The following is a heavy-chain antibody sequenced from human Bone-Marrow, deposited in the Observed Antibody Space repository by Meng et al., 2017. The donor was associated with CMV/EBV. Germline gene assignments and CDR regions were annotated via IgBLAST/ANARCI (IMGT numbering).Heavy chain of an antibody. CDR2: IWYDGSNK. D-gene: IGHD3-22*01. CDR1: SYG. CDR3: ARDKTYSTWLLQQETDAFDI. V-gene: IGHV3-33*01. J-gene: IGHJ3*02. Sequence: SYGMHWVRQAPGKGLEWVAVIWYDGSNKYYADSVKGRFTISRDNSKNTLYLQMNSLRAEDTAVYYCARDKTYSTWLLQQETDAFDIWGQGTMVTVSS.